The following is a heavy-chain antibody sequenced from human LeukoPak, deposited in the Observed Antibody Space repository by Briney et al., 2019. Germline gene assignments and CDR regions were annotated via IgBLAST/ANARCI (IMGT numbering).Heavy chain of an antibody. CDR2: ISGYNGNT. D-gene: IGHD6-13*01. CDR1: GYTFTGYG. CDR3: ARHKQLVPPFDP. Sequence: GASVKVSCKASGYTFTGYGISWVRQAPGQGLERMGWISGYNGNTNYAQKLQGRVTMTTDTSTNTAYMELRSLRSDDTAVYYCARHKQLVPPFDPWGQGTLVTVSS. J-gene: IGHJ5*02. V-gene: IGHV1-18*01.